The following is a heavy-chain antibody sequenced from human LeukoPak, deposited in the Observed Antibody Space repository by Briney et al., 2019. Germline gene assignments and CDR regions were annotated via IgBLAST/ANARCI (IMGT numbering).Heavy chain of an antibody. D-gene: IGHD1-7*01. V-gene: IGHV1-24*01. CDR2: FDPEDGET. CDR3: ARDHDWNFGARSGFDY. CDR1: GYTLTELS. J-gene: IGHJ4*02. Sequence: ASVKVSCKVSGYTLTELSMHWVRQAPGKGLEWMGGFDPEDGETIYAQKFQGRVTMTEDTSTDTAYMELSSLRSEDTAVYYCARDHDWNFGARSGFDYWGQGTLVTVSS.